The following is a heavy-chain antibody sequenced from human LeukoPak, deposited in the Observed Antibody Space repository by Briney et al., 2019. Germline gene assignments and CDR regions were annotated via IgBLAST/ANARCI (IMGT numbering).Heavy chain of an antibody. D-gene: IGHD2-21*02. J-gene: IGHJ4*01. Sequence: PSETLSLTCTVSGGSISSSSYYWGWIRQPPGKGLEWIGGIYYSGSTYYNPSLKSRVTISVDTSKNQFSLKLSSVTAADTAVYYCARDPGCGGDCYEFDYWGQGTLVTVSS. V-gene: IGHV4-39*07. CDR2: IYYSGST. CDR3: ARDPGCGGDCYEFDY. CDR1: GGSISSSSYY.